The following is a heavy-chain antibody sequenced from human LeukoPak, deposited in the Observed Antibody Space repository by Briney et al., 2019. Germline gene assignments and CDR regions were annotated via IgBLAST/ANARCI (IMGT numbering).Heavy chain of an antibody. CDR2: ISGSGGST. CDR3: AKGYYDYVWGSYYFDY. D-gene: IGHD3-16*01. J-gene: IGHJ4*02. V-gene: IGHV3-23*01. Sequence: GGSLRLSCAASGFTFAGHAMSWVRQAPGKGLEWVSSISGSGGSTYYADSVKGRFTISRDNSKNTLYLQMNSLRAEDTAVYYCAKGYYDYVWGSYYFDYWGQGTLVTVSS. CDR1: GFTFAGHA.